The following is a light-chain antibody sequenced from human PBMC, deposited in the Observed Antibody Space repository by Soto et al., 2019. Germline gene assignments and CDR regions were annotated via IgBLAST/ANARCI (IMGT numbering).Light chain of an antibody. Sequence: QSALTQPASVSGSPGQSIAISCTGTSSDVGGYDYVSWYQQHPGKAPKLMIYDVSNRPSGVSNRFSGSKSDNTASLTISGLQAEDEADSYCSSYTSSSTYVFGTGTKLTVL. CDR1: SSDVGGYDY. V-gene: IGLV2-14*01. CDR2: DVS. J-gene: IGLJ1*01. CDR3: SSYTSSSTYV.